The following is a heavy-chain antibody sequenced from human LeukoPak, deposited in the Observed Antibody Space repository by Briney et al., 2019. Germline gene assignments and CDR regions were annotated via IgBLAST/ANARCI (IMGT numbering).Heavy chain of an antibody. J-gene: IGHJ5*02. Sequence: GGSLRLSCTASGFSFGDYATNWVRQAPGKGLEWVGFVRSKSYGGTPEYAASVKGGFTISRDDSNSIAYLQMNSLKTEDTAVYYCARVTYCSGGGCSLDPWGQGTLVTVSS. CDR1: GFSFGDYA. V-gene: IGHV3-49*04. CDR3: ARVTYCSGGGCSLDP. CDR2: VRSKSYGGTP. D-gene: IGHD2-15*01.